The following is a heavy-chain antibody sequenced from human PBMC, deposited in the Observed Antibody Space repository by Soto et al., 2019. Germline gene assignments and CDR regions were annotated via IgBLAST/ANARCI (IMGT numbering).Heavy chain of an antibody. D-gene: IGHD1-26*01. CDR2: VSSSSSYI. Sequence: GGSLRLSCAASGFTFSSYSMNWVRQAPGKGLEWVSSVSSSSSYIYYADSVKGRFTISRDNAKNSLYLRMNSLRAEDTAVYYCARVAYSGPDYWGQGTLVTVSS. CDR3: ARVAYSGPDY. CDR1: GFTFSSYS. V-gene: IGHV3-21*01. J-gene: IGHJ4*02.